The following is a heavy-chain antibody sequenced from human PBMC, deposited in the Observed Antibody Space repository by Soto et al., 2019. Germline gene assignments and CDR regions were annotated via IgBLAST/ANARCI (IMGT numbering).Heavy chain of an antibody. D-gene: IGHD4-17*01. CDR3: ASYGDYGGYYFDY. V-gene: IGHV3-33*01. Sequence: GGSLRLSCAASGFTFSSYGMHWVRQAPGKGLEWVAVIWYDGSNKYYADSVKGRFTISRDNSKNTLYLQMNSLRAEDTAVYYCASYGDYGGYYFDYWGQGTLVTVSS. CDR1: GFTFSSYG. CDR2: IWYDGSNK. J-gene: IGHJ4*02.